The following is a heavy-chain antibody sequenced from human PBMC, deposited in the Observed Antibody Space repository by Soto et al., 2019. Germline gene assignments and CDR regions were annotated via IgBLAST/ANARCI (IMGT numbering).Heavy chain of an antibody. V-gene: IGHV3-15*07. CDR3: TTERLGYSALVV. Sequence: EVQLAESGGGLVKPGGSLRLSCAASGFTFTNAWMNWVRQAPGKGLEWVGRIKSKTDGGTTDYVAPGKGRVSISGDVSTTTLYLQMSRLKADGIGVYYCTTERLGYSALVVWCSGTRVSCSS. CDR1: GFTFTNAW. D-gene: IGHD6-25*01. J-gene: IGHJ6*02. CDR2: IKSKTDGGTT.